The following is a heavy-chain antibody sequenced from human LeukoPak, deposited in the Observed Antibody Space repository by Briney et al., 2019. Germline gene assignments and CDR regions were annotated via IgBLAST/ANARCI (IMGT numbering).Heavy chain of an antibody. CDR1: GGSISSYY. Sequence: SETLSLTCTVSGGSISSYYWSWIRQPAGKGLEWIGRIYTSGSTNYNPSLKSRVTMSVATSKNQFSLKLSSVTAADTAVYYCARDGGVRGVNWFDPWGQGTLVTVSS. CDR2: IYTSGST. D-gene: IGHD3-10*01. J-gene: IGHJ5*02. CDR3: ARDGGVRGVNWFDP. V-gene: IGHV4-4*07.